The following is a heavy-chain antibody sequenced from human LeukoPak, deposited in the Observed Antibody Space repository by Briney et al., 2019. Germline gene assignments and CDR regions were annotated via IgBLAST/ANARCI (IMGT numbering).Heavy chain of an antibody. Sequence: ASVKVSCKASGCTFTGYYMHWVRQAPGQGLEWMGWINPNSGGTNYAQKFQGRVTMTRDTSISTAYMGLSRLRSDDTAVYYCARVKPVIEWERPXLXXWGQXTLVT. J-gene: IGHJ1*01. D-gene: IGHD1-26*01. V-gene: IGHV1-2*02. CDR3: ARVKPVIEWERPXLXX. CDR1: GCTFTGYY. CDR2: INPNSGGT.